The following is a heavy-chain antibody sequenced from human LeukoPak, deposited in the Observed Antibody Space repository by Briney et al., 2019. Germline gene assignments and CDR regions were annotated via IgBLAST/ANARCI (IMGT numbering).Heavy chain of an antibody. J-gene: IGHJ6*02. V-gene: IGHV4-61*08. CDR1: GGSISSGDYY. D-gene: IGHD6-6*01. Sequence: SETLSLTCTVSGGSISSGDYYWSWIRQPPGKGLEWIGYIYYSGSTNYNPSLKSRVTISVDTSKKQVSLNLSSVTAADTAVYYCARVAARYVGMDVWGQGTTVTVSS. CDR2: IYYSGST. CDR3: ARVAARYVGMDV.